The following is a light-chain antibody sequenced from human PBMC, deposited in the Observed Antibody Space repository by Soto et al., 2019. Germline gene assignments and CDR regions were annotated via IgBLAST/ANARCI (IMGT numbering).Light chain of an antibody. J-gene: IGKJ1*01. CDR3: QQYNNWWT. CDR2: GAS. V-gene: IGKV3-15*01. CDR1: QSVSSN. Sequence: EIVMTQSPATLSVSPGERATLSCRASQSVSSNLAWYQQKPGQAPRLLIYGASTRATGIPARFSGSWSGTEFTLTISSLQSEDFAVYYCQQYNNWWTVGQGTKVEIK.